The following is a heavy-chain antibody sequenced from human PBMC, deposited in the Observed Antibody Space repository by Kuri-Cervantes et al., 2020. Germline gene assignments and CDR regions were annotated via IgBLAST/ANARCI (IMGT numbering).Heavy chain of an antibody. V-gene: IGHV4-34*01. CDR2: INHSGST. J-gene: IGHJ4*02. Sequence: SETLSLPCAVYGGSFSGYYWSWIRQPPGKGLEWIGEINHSGSTNYNPSLKSRVTISVDTSKNQFSLKLSSVTAADTAVYYCARDYYYDSSGYYYGSPFDYWGQGTLVTVSS. CDR3: ARDYYYDSSGYYYGSPFDY. CDR1: GGSFSGYY. D-gene: IGHD3-22*01.